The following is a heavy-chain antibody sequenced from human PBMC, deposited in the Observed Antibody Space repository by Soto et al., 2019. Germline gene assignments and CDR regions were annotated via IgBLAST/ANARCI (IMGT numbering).Heavy chain of an antibody. CDR2: INPSGGST. D-gene: IGHD3-16*02. CDR1: GYTFTSYY. Sequence: ASVKVSCKASGYTFTSYYMHWVRQAPGQGLEWMGIINPSGGSTSYAQKLQGRVTMTRDTSTSTVYMELSSLRSEDTAVYYCAREHPKLTYPDPNHLPPSAASLLSSYYYGMDVWGQGTTVTVSS. CDR3: AREHPKLTYPDPNHLPPSAASLLSSYYYGMDV. J-gene: IGHJ6*02. V-gene: IGHV1-46*01.